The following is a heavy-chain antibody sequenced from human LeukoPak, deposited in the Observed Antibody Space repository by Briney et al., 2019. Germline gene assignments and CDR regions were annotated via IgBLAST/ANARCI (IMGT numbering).Heavy chain of an antibody. D-gene: IGHD3-9*01. CDR1: GFSFSSYG. Sequence: PGGSLRLSCAASGFSFSSYGMHWVRQAPGKGLEWVAFIRYDGSNKYYADSVKGRFTISRDNSKNTLYLQMNSLRAEDTAVYYCAEYYDILTGYPFTLWGQGTLVTVSS. V-gene: IGHV3-30*02. J-gene: IGHJ4*02. CDR2: IRYDGSNK. CDR3: AEYYDILTGYPFTL.